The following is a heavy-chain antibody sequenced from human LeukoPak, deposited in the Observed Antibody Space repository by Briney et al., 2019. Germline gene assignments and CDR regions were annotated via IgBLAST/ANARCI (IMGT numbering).Heavy chain of an antibody. CDR1: GFTFDDYA. V-gene: IGHV3-9*01. CDR3: AKDRLYYYDSSGCYFDY. Sequence: PGGSLRLSCAASGFTFDDYAMHWVRQAPGKGLEWVSGISWNSGSIGYADSVKGRFTISRDNAKNSLYLQINSLRAEDTALYYCAKDRLYYYDSSGCYFDYWGQGTLVTVSS. J-gene: IGHJ4*02. CDR2: ISWNSGSI. D-gene: IGHD3-22*01.